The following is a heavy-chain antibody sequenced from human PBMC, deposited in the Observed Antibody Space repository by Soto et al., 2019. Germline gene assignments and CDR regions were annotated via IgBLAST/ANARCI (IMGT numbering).Heavy chain of an antibody. CDR1: GGSLSSGGYY. J-gene: IGHJ4*02. CDR2: IYYSGST. V-gene: IGHV4-31*03. Sequence: QVQLQESGPGLVKPSQTLSLSCTVSGGSLSSGGYYRSWIRQHPGKGLEWIGLIYYSGSTYYNPSLKSRVTISIDTSQNQFSLKLSSVTAADTAVYYCARDTQRGYSGYFDSWGQGTLVTVSS. CDR3: ARDTQRGYSGYFDS. D-gene: IGHD5-12*01.